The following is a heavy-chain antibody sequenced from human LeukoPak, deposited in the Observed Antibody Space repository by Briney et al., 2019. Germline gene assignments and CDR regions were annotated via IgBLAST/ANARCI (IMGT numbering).Heavy chain of an antibody. V-gene: IGHV1-18*01. D-gene: IGHD6-19*01. J-gene: IGHJ6*02. Sequence: ASVKVSCKASGHTFTSYGISWVRQAPGQGLEWMGWISAYNGNTNYAQKLQGRVTMTTDTSTSTAYMELRSLRSDDTAVYYCARVRKAVAGYYYYYGMDVWGQGTTVTVSS. CDR2: ISAYNGNT. CDR1: GHTFTSYG. CDR3: ARVRKAVAGYYYYYGMDV.